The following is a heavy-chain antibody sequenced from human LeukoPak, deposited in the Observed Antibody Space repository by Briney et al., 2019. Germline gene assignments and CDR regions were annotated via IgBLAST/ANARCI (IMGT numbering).Heavy chain of an antibody. CDR1: GFSFSNHG. V-gene: IGHV3-30*03. Sequence: GGSLRLSCVASGFSFSNHGMHWVRQAPGKGLEWVSVIASDGGAKFYADSVKGRFTLSRDNSKNMFFLQMNFLTVEDTAIYYCAREATWGQWYFDHWGQGTMVTVSS. CDR3: AREATWGQWYFDH. CDR2: IASDGGAK. D-gene: IGHD2-15*01. J-gene: IGHJ3*01.